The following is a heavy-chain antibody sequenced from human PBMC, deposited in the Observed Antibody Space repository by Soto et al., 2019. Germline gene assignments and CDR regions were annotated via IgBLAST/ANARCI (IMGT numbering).Heavy chain of an antibody. V-gene: IGHV3-43*01. Sequence: GGSLRLSCAASGFTFDDYTMHWVHQAPGKGLEWVSLISWDGGSTYYADSVKGRFTISRDNSKNSLYLQMNSLRTEDTALYYCAKTPLGPVFIGYYYDSSGYYSFDYWGQGTLVTVSS. D-gene: IGHD3-22*01. CDR1: GFTFDDYT. J-gene: IGHJ4*02. CDR3: AKTPLGPVFIGYYYDSSGYYSFDY. CDR2: ISWDGGST.